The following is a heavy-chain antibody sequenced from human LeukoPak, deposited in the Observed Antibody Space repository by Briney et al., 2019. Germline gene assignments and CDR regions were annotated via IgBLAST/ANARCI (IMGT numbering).Heavy chain of an antibody. CDR2: IYTSGST. D-gene: IGHD6-13*01. CDR1: GGSISSGSYY. Sequence: PSQTLSLTCTVSGGSISSGSYYWSWIRQPAGKGLEWIGRIYTSGSTNYNPSLKSRVTISVDTSKNQFSLKLSSVTAADTAVYYCARDAAAGSFHYYYYGMDVWGQGTTVTVSS. V-gene: IGHV4-61*02. J-gene: IGHJ6*02. CDR3: ARDAAAGSFHYYYYGMDV.